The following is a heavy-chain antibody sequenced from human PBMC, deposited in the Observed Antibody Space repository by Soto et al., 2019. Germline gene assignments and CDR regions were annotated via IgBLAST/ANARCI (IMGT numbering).Heavy chain of an antibody. Sequence: SETLSLTCTVSGGSISSYYWTWIRQSPAKELEWIGYIYYTGSTKYNPSLESRVTISIDTSKNQFSLNLRSVTAADTAVYYCARAPAPGTYYYGMDVWXQGTTVTVSS. CDR2: IYYTGST. V-gene: IGHV4-59*01. CDR1: GGSISSYY. CDR3: ARAPAPGTYYYGMDV. J-gene: IGHJ6*02. D-gene: IGHD3-10*01.